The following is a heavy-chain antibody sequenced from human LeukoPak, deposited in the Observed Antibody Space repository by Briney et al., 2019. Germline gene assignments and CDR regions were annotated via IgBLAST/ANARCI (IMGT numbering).Heavy chain of an antibody. Sequence: GGSLRLSCAASGFTFSSFGMSWVRQAPGKGLEWVSAISGSGGSTYYADSVKGRFTISRDNSKNTLYLQMNSLRAEDTALYYCAKRTLAGSLDYWGQGTLVTVSS. V-gene: IGHV3-23*01. D-gene: IGHD6-19*01. J-gene: IGHJ4*02. CDR1: GFTFSSFG. CDR3: AKRTLAGSLDY. CDR2: ISGSGGST.